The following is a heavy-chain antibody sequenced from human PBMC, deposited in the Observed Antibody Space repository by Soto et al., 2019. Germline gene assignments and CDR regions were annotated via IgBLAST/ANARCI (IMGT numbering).Heavy chain of an antibody. Sequence: ASVKVSCKASGETFTSNYRHWVRQAPGQGLEWMGIINPSGGSTSYAQKFQGRVTMTRDTSTSTVYMELSSLRSEDTAVYYCARVRVGTTWDFDYWGQGTLVTVSS. CDR3: ARVRVGTTWDFDY. J-gene: IGHJ4*02. V-gene: IGHV1-46*01. D-gene: IGHD1-26*01. CDR2: INPSGGST. CDR1: GETFTSNY.